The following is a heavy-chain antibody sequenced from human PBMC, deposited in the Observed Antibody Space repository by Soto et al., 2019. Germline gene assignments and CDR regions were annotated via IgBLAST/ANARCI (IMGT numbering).Heavy chain of an antibody. J-gene: IGHJ6*02. CDR1: GYTFTSYA. CDR3: ARERNYQYYYYSMDV. Sequence: QVQLVQSGAEVKKPGASVKVSCKASGYTFTSYAMHWVRQAPGQRLEWMGWINAGNGNTKYSQKFQGRVTITRDTSASTAYMELSSLRSEDTAVYYCARERNYQYYYYSMDVWGQGTTVTVSS. V-gene: IGHV1-3*01. D-gene: IGHD1-7*01. CDR2: INAGNGNT.